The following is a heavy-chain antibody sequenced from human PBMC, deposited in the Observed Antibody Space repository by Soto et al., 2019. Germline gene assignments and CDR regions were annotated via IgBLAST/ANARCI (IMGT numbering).Heavy chain of an antibody. V-gene: IGHV4-31*03. D-gene: IGHD3-10*01. CDR3: ASLPRITMVRGVLGMYYYYYYMDV. J-gene: IGHJ6*03. CDR2: IYYSGST. CDR1: GGSISSDGYY. Sequence: SETLSLTCTVSGGSISSDGYYWSWIRQHPGKGLEWIGYIYYSGSTYYNPSLKSRVTISVDTSKNQFSLKLSSVTAADTAVYYCASLPRITMVRGVLGMYYYYYYMDVWGKGTTVTVSS.